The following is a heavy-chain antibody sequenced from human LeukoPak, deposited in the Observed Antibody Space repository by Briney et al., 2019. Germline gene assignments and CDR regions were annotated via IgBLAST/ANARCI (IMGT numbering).Heavy chain of an antibody. CDR1: GFTFSSYA. D-gene: IGHD3-22*01. J-gene: IGHJ4*02. CDR2: ISYDGSNK. V-gene: IGHV3-30-3*01. CDR3: ARHDYYDSSGSSPSFDY. Sequence: GRSLRLSCAASGFTFSSYAMHWVRQAPGKGLEWVAVISYDGSNKYYADSVKGRFTISRDNSKNTLYLQMNSLRAEDTAVYYCARHDYYDSSGSSPSFDYWGQGTLVTVSS.